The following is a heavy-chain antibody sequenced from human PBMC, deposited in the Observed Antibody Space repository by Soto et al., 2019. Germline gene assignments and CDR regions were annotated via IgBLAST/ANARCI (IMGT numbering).Heavy chain of an antibody. CDR2: IHIDGSTT. V-gene: IGHV3-74*01. CDR3: VRGGISGGFSNYGS. CDR1: GFSFNDYC. J-gene: IGHJ5*02. Sequence: GGSLRLSCAASGFSFNDYCMHWVRQAPGQGLLWVSRIHIDGSTTTYADSVKGRFTISRDNANNMMYLQMNRLRVEDTGVYYCVRGGISGGFSNYGSWGQGALVTVSS. D-gene: IGHD1-26*01.